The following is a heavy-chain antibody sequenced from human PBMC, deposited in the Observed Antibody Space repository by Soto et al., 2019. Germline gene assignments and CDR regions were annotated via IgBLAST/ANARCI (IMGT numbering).Heavy chain of an antibody. D-gene: IGHD3-22*01. CDR1: GYRFTDNG. CDR3: ASDSSGSSAYSY. CDR2: ISADNGNG. J-gene: IGHJ4*02. V-gene: IGHV1-18*04. Sequence: QVQLVQSGGEVKKPGASVKVSCKASGYRFTDNGISWVRQPPGQGLEWMGWISADNGNGNYAQKFQGRVTMTTDTSTSTAYMEVRSLRSEDTAVYYCASDSSGSSAYSYWGQGTLVTVAS.